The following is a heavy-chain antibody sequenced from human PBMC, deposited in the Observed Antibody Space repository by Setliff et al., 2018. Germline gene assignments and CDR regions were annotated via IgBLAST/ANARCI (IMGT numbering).Heavy chain of an antibody. CDR1: GGSISSHY. CDR2: IHYSGSI. J-gene: IGHJ6*02. V-gene: IGHV4-59*11. D-gene: IGHD3-10*01. Sequence: KTSETLSLTCTVSGGSISSHYWSWIRQPPGKGLEWIGYIHYSGSINYNPSLKSRVTISVDMSKNQFSLKMTSMTAADTAVYYCARDHAYGSRFYYYYYNMDVWGQGTTVTV. CDR3: ARDHAYGSRFYYYYYNMDV.